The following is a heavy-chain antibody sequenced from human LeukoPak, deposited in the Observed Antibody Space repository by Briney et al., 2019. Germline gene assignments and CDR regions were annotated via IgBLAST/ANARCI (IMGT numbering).Heavy chain of an antibody. CDR3: ARDSGDPYYYYGMDV. Sequence: GGSLRLSCAASGFTFSSNYMSWVRQAPGKGLEGVSVIYSGGSTYYADSVKGRFTISRHNSKNTLYLQMNSLRAEDTAVYYCARDSGDPYYYYGMDVWGQGTTVTVSS. J-gene: IGHJ6*02. CDR2: IYSGGST. V-gene: IGHV3-53*04. CDR1: GFTFSSNY.